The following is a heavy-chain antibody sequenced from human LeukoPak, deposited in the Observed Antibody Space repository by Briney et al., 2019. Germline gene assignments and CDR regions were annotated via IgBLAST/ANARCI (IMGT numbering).Heavy chain of an antibody. J-gene: IGHJ4*02. CDR1: GFTLSSYS. V-gene: IGHV3-64*01. CDR2: ISKNGRNT. CDR3: ARDDYGDYGEYFDY. D-gene: IGHD4-17*01. Sequence: GGSLRLSCAASGFTLSSYSMHWVRQAPGKGLEFVSAISKNGRNTYYGNSMKGRFTIPRDNAKNSLYLQMNSLRAEDTAVYYCARDDYGDYGEYFDYWGQGTLVTVSS.